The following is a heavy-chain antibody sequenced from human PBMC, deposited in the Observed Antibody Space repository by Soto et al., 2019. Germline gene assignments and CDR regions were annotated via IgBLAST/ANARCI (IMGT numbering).Heavy chain of an antibody. D-gene: IGHD3-3*01. J-gene: IGHJ6*03. CDR3: ARVLMFFGVAPDYFRAV. V-gene: IGHV1-46*03. CDR1: GYTFTSYY. CDR2: INPSGGST. Sequence: ASVKVSCKASGYTFTSYYMHWVRQAPGQGLEWMGIINPSGGSTSYAQKFQGRVTMTRDTSTSTVYMELSSLRSEDTAVYYCARVLMFFGVAPDYFRAVGAKGTTVTGPS.